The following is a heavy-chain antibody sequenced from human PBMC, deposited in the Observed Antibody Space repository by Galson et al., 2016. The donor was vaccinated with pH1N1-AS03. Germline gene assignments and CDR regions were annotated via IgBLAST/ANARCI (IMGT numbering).Heavy chain of an antibody. D-gene: IGHD4-17*01. CDR1: GFSLSTSGVG. V-gene: IGHV2-5*01. J-gene: IGHJ5*02. Sequence: PALVKPTQTLTLTCTFSGFSLSTSGVGVGWIRQAPGKALEWLAIIYWNDDIRYSPSLRNRLTITKDTSKSQVVLTMTNMHPVDTATYFCARAYYGDFADWFDPWGQGTLVTVSS. CDR3: ARAYYGDFADWFDP. CDR2: IYWNDDI.